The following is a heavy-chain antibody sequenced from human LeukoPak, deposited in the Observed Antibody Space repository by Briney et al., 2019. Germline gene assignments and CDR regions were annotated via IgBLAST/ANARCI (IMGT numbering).Heavy chain of an antibody. CDR1: GFTFSSYA. Sequence: QTGGSLRLSCAASGFTFSSYAMSWVRQAPGKGLEWVSAISGSGGSTYYADSVKGRFTISRDNSENTLYLQMNSLRAEDTAVYYCAKDHLSAYVTGRYFDYWGQGTLVTVSS. V-gene: IGHV3-23*01. CDR2: ISGSGGST. J-gene: IGHJ4*02. CDR3: AKDHLSAYVTGRYFDY. D-gene: IGHD3-16*01.